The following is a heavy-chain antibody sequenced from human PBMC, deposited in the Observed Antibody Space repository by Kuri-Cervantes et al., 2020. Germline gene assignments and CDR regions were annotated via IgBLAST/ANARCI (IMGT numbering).Heavy chain of an antibody. CDR1: GFIFDEYA. D-gene: IGHD3-10*01. V-gene: IGHV3-13*01. Sequence: GGSLRLSCVVSGFIFDEYAMHWVRQVPGKGLEWVSAIGTAGDTYYPGSVKGRFTISRENAKNSLYLQMNSLRAGDTAVYYCAREGVTMVRGVISDEYYYYGMDVWGQGTTVTVSS. CDR2: IGTAGDT. J-gene: IGHJ6*02. CDR3: AREGVTMVRGVISDEYYYYGMDV.